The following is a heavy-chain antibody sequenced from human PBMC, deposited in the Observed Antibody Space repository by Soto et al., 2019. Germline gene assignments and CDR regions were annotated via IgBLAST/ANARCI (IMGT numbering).Heavy chain of an antibody. Sequence: ASVKVSCKVSGYTLTELYMHWVRQAPGKGLEWMGGFDPEDGETIYAQKFQGRVTMTEDTSTDTAYMELSSLRSEDTAVYYCATRGRYYYDSSGYSDFAFDIWGQGTMVTVSS. CDR2: FDPEDGET. CDR3: ATRGRYYYDSSGYSDFAFDI. D-gene: IGHD3-22*01. CDR1: GYTLTELY. J-gene: IGHJ3*02. V-gene: IGHV1-24*01.